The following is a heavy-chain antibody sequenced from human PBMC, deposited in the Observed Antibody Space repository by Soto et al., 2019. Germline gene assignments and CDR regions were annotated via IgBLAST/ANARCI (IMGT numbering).Heavy chain of an antibody. CDR3: ARPGRLFSGWFLYPTDD. V-gene: IGHV1-69*01. CDR2: IIPIFGTA. CDR1: GVTFSSYA. Sequence: QVQLVQSGAEVKKPGSSVKFSCKASGVTFSSYAISWVRQAPGQGLEWMGGIIPIFGTANYAQKFQGRVTITADESTSTADMGQGRVCSEDAGVHYYARPGRLFSGWFLYPTDDWRQGSLVTVAT. D-gene: IGHD6-19*01. J-gene: IGHJ4*02.